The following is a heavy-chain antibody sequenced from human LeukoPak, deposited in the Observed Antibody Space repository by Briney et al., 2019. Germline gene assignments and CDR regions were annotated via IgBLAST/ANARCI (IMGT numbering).Heavy chain of an antibody. CDR1: GGSISSSSYY. J-gene: IGHJ3*02. CDR3: ARHVDYYDSSGDYPGAFDI. V-gene: IGHV4-39*01. Sequence: PSETLSLTCTVSGGSISSSSYYWGWIRQPPGKGLEWIGSIYYSGSTYYNPSLKSRVTISVDTSKNQFSLKLSSVTAADTAVYYCARHVDYYDSSGDYPGAFDIWGQGTMVTVSS. D-gene: IGHD3-22*01. CDR2: IYYSGST.